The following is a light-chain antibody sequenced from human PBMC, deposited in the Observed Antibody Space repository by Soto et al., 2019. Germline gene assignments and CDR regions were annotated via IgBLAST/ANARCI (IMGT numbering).Light chain of an antibody. J-gene: IGLJ3*02. Sequence: QSVLTQSLSASASLGASVKLTCTLSSGHSSYAIAWHQQQPEKGPRYLMKLNSDGSHSKGDGIPDRFSGSSSGAERYLTISSLQSEDEADYYCQTWGTGIRVFGGGTKVTVL. CDR2: LNSDGSH. V-gene: IGLV4-69*01. CDR1: SGHSSYA. CDR3: QTWGTGIRV.